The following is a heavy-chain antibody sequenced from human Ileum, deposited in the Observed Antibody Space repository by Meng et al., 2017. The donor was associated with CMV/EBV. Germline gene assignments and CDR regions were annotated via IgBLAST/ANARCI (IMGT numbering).Heavy chain of an antibody. Sequence: QRRPQASGPGLVQPSETLSLTCAVSGGSISGYHWTWIWKPAGKGLEWIGRLRTSGTTDHNPSLMSRVTLSIDTSKNQFSLKLTSVTAADTAVYYCGRAGARGVPVDIWGQGTLVTVSS. D-gene: IGHD3-10*01. J-gene: IGHJ4*02. CDR2: LRTSGTT. V-gene: IGHV4-4*07. CDR3: GRAGARGVPVDI. CDR1: GGSISGYH.